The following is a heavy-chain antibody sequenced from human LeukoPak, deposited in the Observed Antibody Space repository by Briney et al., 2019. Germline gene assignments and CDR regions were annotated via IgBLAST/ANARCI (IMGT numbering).Heavy chain of an antibody. Sequence: PSETLSLTCAVSGGSISSGGYSWSWIRQPPGKGLEWIGYIYHSGSTYYNPSLKSRVTISVDRSKNQFSLKLSSVTAADTAVYYCARSDDSSGYYAPSFDYWGQGTLVTVSS. D-gene: IGHD3-22*01. V-gene: IGHV4-30-2*01. CDR2: IYHSGST. CDR3: ARSDDSSGYYAPSFDY. J-gene: IGHJ4*02. CDR1: GGSISSGGYS.